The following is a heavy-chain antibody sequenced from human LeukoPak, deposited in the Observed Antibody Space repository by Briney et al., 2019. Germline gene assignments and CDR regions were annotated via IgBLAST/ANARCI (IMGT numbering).Heavy chain of an antibody. J-gene: IGHJ2*01. CDR3: ARDQDDYGDYWYFDL. D-gene: IGHD4-17*01. Sequence: PWESLRPSCAASGFSFSNYEMNWVRQAPGKGLEWVSHISSSGSTIYYPDSVKGRFTISRDNAKNSLYLQMNRLRAEETAVYYCARDQDDYGDYWYFDLWGRGTLVTVSS. CDR2: ISSSGSTI. V-gene: IGHV3-48*03. CDR1: GFSFSNYE.